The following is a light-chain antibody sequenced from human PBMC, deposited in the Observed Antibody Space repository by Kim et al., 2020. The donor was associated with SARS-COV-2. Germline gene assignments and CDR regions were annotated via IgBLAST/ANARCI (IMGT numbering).Light chain of an antibody. J-gene: IGKJ4*01. V-gene: IGKV1-39*01. Sequence: DIQMTQSPSSLSASVGDRVTITCRASQRISSYLNWYQQQPGKAPRLLIYAASSLQSGVPSRFSGSGSGTDFTLTINILQPEDFATYYCQQSFTSPFLTFGGGTKVVIK. CDR1: QRISSY. CDR2: AAS. CDR3: QQSFTSPFLT.